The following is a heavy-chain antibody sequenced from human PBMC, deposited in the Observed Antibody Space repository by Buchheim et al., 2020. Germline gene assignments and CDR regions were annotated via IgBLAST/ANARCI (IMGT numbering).Heavy chain of an antibody. CDR3: ARSKIEGFWSSYYLFDY. CDR2: ISPSSGGT. Sequence: QVQLVQSGAEVKKPGASVKVSCKASGYTFTGNYVHWVRLAPGQGLEWMGWISPSSGGTKYAQKFQGRVTMTSDTSISTAYMELSSLRSDDTAVYYCARSKIEGFWSSYYLFDYWGQGTL. CDR1: GYTFTGNY. J-gene: IGHJ4*02. V-gene: IGHV1-2*02. D-gene: IGHD3-3*01.